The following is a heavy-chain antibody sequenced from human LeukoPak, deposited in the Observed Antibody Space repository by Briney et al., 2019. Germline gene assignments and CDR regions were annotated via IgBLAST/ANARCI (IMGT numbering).Heavy chain of an antibody. D-gene: IGHD2-2*01. Sequence: GSSVHVSCMASGYTFTGYYMHWLRQARGKGVGWMGLINHKSGGTNYAQKFKGRATLTRETSISTAYMELSRLRSDDTAVYYCVREYCSSASCPVGWFDPWGQGTLVSVSS. CDR2: INHKSGGT. V-gene: IGHV1-2*02. CDR3: VREYCSSASCPVGWFDP. CDR1: GYTFTGYY. J-gene: IGHJ5*02.